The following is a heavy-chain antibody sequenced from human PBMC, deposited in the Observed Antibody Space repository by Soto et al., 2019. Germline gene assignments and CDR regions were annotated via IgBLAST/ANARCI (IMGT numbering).Heavy chain of an antibody. Sequence: PSETLSLTCAVSGGSISSGGYSWSWIRQPPGKGLECIGYIYHSRSTYYNPSRKSRVTISVDRSKNQFSLKLSSVTAADTAVYYCARGPPPGYWGQGTLVTVSS. J-gene: IGHJ4*02. CDR1: GGSISSGGYS. CDR3: ARGPPPGY. V-gene: IGHV4-30-2*01. CDR2: IYHSRST.